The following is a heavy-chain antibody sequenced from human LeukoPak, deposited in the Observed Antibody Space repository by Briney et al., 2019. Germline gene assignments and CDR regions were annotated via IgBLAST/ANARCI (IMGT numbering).Heavy chain of an antibody. CDR3: ARGAGYDFWSGYHY. CDR1: GYTFTGYY. Sequence: ASVKVSCKASGYTFTGYYMHWVRQAPGQGLEWMGRINPNSGGTNYAQKFQGRVTMTRDTSISTAYMELSRLRSDDTAVYYCARGAGYDFWSGYHYWGQGTLVTVSS. V-gene: IGHV1-2*06. CDR2: INPNSGGT. D-gene: IGHD3-3*01. J-gene: IGHJ4*02.